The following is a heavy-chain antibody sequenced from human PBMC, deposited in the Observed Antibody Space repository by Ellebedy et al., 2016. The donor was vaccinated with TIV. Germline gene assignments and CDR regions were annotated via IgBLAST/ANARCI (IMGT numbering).Heavy chain of an antibody. CDR3: ATARRDPLYYGVDV. J-gene: IGHJ6*02. Sequence: MPSETLSLTCTVSGGSISSRTRYWGLFRQTPEKGLEWIGTVYFTGTTYYNQSLSSRITISADTSNNQFSLKLTSVTAADTAVYYCATARRDPLYYGVDVWGRGTTVTVSS. V-gene: IGHV4-39*01. CDR1: GGSISSRTRY. D-gene: IGHD6-13*01. CDR2: VYFTGTT.